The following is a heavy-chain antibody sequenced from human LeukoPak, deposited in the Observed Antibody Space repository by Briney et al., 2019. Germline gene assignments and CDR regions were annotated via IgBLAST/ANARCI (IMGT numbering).Heavy chain of an antibody. CDR3: ANSGSNYEAVS. V-gene: IGHV4-59*04. CDR2: IYYSGST. D-gene: IGHD5-18*01. CDR1: GGSISSYY. Sequence: SETLSLTCTVSGGSISSYYWSWIRQPPGKGLEWIGYIYYSGSTYYNPSLESRVTISIDTSKNQFSLKLSSVTAADTAFYFCANSGSNYEAVSWGQGTLVTVSS. J-gene: IGHJ5*02.